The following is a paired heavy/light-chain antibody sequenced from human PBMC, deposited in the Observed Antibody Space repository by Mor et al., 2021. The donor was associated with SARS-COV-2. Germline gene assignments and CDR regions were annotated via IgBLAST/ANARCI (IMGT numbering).Heavy chain of an antibody. CDR2: IYWNDDK. J-gene: IGHJ1*01. CDR1: GFSLSTSGVG. V-gene: IGHV2-5*01. D-gene: IGHD2-15*01. CDR3: AHRRVVVVAATPSRYTRAEYFQH. Sequence: QITLKESGPTLVKPTQTLTLTCTFSGFSLSTSGVGVGWIRQPPGKALEWLALIYWNDDKRYSPSLKSRLTITKDTSKNQVVLTMTNMDPVDTATYYCAHRRVVVVAATPSRYTRAEYFQHWGQGTLVTVSS.
Light chain of an antibody. V-gene: IGKV2-28*01. Sequence: DIVMTQSPLSLPVTPGEPASISCRSSQSLLHSNGYNYLDWYLQKPGQSPQLLIYLGSNRASGVPDRFSGSGSGTDFTLKISRVEAEDVGVYYCMQALQTPITFGPGTKVDIK. CDR1: QSLLHSNGYNY. CDR2: LGS. J-gene: IGKJ3*01. CDR3: MQALQTPIT.